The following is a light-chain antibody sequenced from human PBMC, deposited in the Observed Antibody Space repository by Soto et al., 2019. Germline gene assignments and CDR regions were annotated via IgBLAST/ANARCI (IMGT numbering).Light chain of an antibody. Sequence: DIQMTQSPSSLSASVGDRVPITCRASQSISSYLNWYQQKPGKAPKLLIYAASSLQSGVPSRFSGSGSGTDFTLTSSSLQPEDFATYYCQQSYSTPWTFGQGTKVDSK. V-gene: IGKV1-39*01. CDR3: QQSYSTPWT. J-gene: IGKJ1*01. CDR1: QSISSY. CDR2: AAS.